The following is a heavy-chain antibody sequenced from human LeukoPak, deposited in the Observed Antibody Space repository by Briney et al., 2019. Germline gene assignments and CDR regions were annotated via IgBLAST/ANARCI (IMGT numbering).Heavy chain of an antibody. Sequence: PSETLSLTCTVSGGFISSSSYYWGWIRQPPGKGVERIGRIYYRGSTYYNPSLKSRDTISVDTSQNQFSLKLSSVTAADTAVYYCARTQRVTTVTTIIYYFDCWGQGTLVTVSS. CDR3: ARTQRVTTVTTIIYYFDC. J-gene: IGHJ4*02. D-gene: IGHD4-17*01. V-gene: IGHV4-39*01. CDR2: IYYRGST. CDR1: GGFISSSSYY.